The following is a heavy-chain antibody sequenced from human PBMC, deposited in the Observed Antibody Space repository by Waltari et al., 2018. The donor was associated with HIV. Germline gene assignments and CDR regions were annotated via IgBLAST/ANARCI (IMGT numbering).Heavy chain of an antibody. V-gene: IGHV1-2*02. Sequence: QVQLVQSGAEVKKPGASVKVSCKASGYTFTAYYIHWVRQAPGQGREWMGWMNPNSGGTNYPQKFKGRVTMTRDTSIKTAYLQRSGLTSDDTALYWCSRGGTILTGYYPSGVSWGQGTPVTVSS. D-gene: IGHD3-9*01. CDR3: SRGGTILTGYYPSGVS. CDR2: MNPNSGGT. CDR1: GYTFTAYY. J-gene: IGHJ5*02.